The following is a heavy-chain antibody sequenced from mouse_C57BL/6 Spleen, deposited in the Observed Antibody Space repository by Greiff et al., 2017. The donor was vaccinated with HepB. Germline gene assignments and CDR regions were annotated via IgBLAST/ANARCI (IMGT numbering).Heavy chain of an antibody. Sequence: EVQLQQSGPELVKPGASVKMSCKASGYTFTDYNMHWVKQSHGKSLEWIGYIKPNNGGTSYNQKFKGQATLTVNKSSSTAYMELRSLTSEDSAVYYCARRAGDFSNYPSFAYWGQGTLVTVSA. CDR1: GYTFTDYN. CDR2: IKPNNGGT. D-gene: IGHD2-5*01. J-gene: IGHJ3*01. CDR3: ARRAGDFSNYPSFAY. V-gene: IGHV1-22*01.